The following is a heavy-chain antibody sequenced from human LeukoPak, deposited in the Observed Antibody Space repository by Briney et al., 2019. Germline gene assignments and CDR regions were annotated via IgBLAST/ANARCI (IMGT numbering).Heavy chain of an antibody. Sequence: TGGSLRLSCAASGFTFSTYAVNWVRQAPGKGLEWVSTISGSGDSTYYADSVKGRFTISRDNSKNTLYLQMNSLRAEDTAVYYCAKTDYGDHADAFDIWGQGTMVTVSS. CDR1: GFTFSTYA. V-gene: IGHV3-23*01. CDR3: AKTDYGDHADAFDI. D-gene: IGHD4-17*01. J-gene: IGHJ3*02. CDR2: ISGSGDST.